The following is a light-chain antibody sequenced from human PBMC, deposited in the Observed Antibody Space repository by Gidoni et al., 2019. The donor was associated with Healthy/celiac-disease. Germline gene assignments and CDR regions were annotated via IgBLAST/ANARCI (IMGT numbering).Light chain of an antibody. Sequence: DIVMTQSPDSLAVSLGERATINCKSSQSVLYSSNNKNYLDWYQQKPGQPPKLLIYWASTRESGVPDRFSCSGSGTDRTRTISSLQAEDVAVYYCQQYYSTPFTFGGGTKVEIK. CDR3: QQYYSTPFT. CDR2: WAS. V-gene: IGKV4-1*01. CDR1: QSVLYSSNNKNY. J-gene: IGKJ4*01.